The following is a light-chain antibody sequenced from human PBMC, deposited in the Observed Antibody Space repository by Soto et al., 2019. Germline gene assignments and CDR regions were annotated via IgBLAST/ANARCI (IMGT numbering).Light chain of an antibody. CDR2: ATS. J-gene: IGKJ3*01. V-gene: IGKV1-27*01. CDR3: EKYNTDCVH. Sequence: DLQLTQSPSSLSASVGDRVTITCRASPGISNYLAWYQQKPGKVPKHLIYATSTLQSGVPSRFSGSRSGTDSTLTISSLQPEDVATYYCEKYNTDCVHFGPVTNFDIK. CDR1: PGISNY.